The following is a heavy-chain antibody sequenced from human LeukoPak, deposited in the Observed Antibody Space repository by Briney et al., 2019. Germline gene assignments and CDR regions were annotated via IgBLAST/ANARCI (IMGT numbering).Heavy chain of an antibody. D-gene: IGHD4-11*01. CDR3: ARDDYSDAPGYYGMDV. J-gene: IGHJ6*02. CDR1: GFTFSSYW. CDR2: IKQDGSEK. Sequence: PGGSLRLSCAASGFTFSSYWMNWARQAPGKGLEWVANIKQDGSEKYYVDSVKGRFTISRDNAKNSLYLRMNSLRAEDTAVYYCARDDYSDAPGYYGMDVWGQGTTVTVS. V-gene: IGHV3-7*01.